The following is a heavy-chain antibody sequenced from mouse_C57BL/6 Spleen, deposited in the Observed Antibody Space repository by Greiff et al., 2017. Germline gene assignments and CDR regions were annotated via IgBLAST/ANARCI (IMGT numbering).Heavy chain of an antibody. V-gene: IGHV1-7*01. J-gene: IGHJ2*01. CDR1: GYTFTSYW. CDR2: INPSSGYT. CDR3: ARWGLATMITTYYCDY. Sequence: VQLQQSGAELAKPGASVKLSCTASGYTFTSYWMHWVKQRPGQGLEWIGYINPSSGYTKYNQKFKDKATLTADKSSSTAYMQLSSLTYEDSAVYYCARWGLATMITTYYCDYWGQGTTLTVSS. D-gene: IGHD2-4*01.